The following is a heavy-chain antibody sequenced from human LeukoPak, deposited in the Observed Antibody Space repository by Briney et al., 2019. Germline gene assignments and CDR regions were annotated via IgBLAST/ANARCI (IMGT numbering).Heavy chain of an antibody. Sequence: PGGSLRLSCAASGFTFSSYSMNWVRQAPGKGLEWVSSISSSSSYIYYADSVKGRFTTSRDNAKNSLYLQMNRLRAEDTAVYYCARSSAVAGTLDYWGQGTLVTVSS. CDR2: ISSSSSYI. V-gene: IGHV3-21*01. CDR3: ARSSAVAGTLDY. CDR1: GFTFSSYS. D-gene: IGHD6-19*01. J-gene: IGHJ4*02.